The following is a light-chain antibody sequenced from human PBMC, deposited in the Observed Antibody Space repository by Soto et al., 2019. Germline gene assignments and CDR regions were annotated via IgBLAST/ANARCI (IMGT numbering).Light chain of an antibody. CDR3: QQYGSSPRT. V-gene: IGKV3-20*01. J-gene: IGKJ1*01. Sequence: EIVVTQPAGTLSLSPGERATLSCRASQSISSSIYLAWYQQKPGQAPRLLIYGASSRAAGLPDRFSGSGSGTDFTLTISRLEPEDFAVYYCQQYGSSPRTFGQGTKVDI. CDR1: QSISSSIY. CDR2: GAS.